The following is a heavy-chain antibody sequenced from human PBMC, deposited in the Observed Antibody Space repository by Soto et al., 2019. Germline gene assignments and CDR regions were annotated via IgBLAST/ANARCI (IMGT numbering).Heavy chain of an antibody. V-gene: IGHV3-30-3*01. Sequence: GGSLRHSCAASGFTFSNFAIHWVRQAPSKGLEWVAVVSYDVCHIYYADSAKGRFTIARENSKNTLHLQMTSLRPEDTAVYYCAGNMDTAMATYYYGMDVWAQETTITVSS. D-gene: IGHD5-18*01. CDR3: AGNMDTAMATYYYGMDV. J-gene: IGHJ6*02. CDR2: VSYDVCHI. CDR1: GFTFSNFA.